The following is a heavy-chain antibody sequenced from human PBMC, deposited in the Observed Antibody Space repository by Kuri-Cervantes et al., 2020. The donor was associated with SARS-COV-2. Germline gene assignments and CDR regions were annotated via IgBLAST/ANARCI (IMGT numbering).Heavy chain of an antibody. CDR1: GGSVNSGSYY. Sequence: SETLSLTRTDSGGSVNSGSYYWSWIRQPPGKGLEWIGDIFYSGRTNYNPSLKSRIAMSVDTSKDQFSLKFTSVTAADTDVYYCARTQSGTLFGVVATFDSWGQGILVTVSS. D-gene: IGHD3-3*01. CDR2: IFYSGRT. CDR3: ARTQSGTLFGVVATFDS. V-gene: IGHV4-61*01. J-gene: IGHJ4*02.